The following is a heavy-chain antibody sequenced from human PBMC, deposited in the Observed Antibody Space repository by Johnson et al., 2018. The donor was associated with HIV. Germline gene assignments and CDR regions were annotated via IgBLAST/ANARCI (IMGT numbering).Heavy chain of an antibody. V-gene: IGHV3-9*01. D-gene: IGHD3-3*01. CDR1: GFTFDDYA. CDR3: LRAQFFVWLFFDAFDI. J-gene: IGHJ3*02. CDR2: INWNSGSR. Sequence: QLVESGGNLVQPGRSLRLSCAASGFTFDDYAMHWVRQAPGKGPEWVSGINWNSGSRGYADSVKGRFTISRDNAKSSLYLQMNSLRAEDTALYYWLRAQFFVWLFFDAFDIWGQGTVVTVSS.